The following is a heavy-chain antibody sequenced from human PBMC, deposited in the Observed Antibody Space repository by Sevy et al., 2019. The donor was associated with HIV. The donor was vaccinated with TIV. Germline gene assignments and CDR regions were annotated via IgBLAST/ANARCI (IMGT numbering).Heavy chain of an antibody. CDR2: IWSDGNKK. J-gene: IGHJ6*02. V-gene: IGHV3-33*01. D-gene: IGHD6-6*01. CDR3: ARGLAALPGYYYGMDV. Sequence: GGSLRLSCAASGFTFSNYGIHWVRQPPGKGLEWVAVIWSDGNKKYYADSVKGRFTISRDNSKNTLFLQMNSLRAEDTAVYYCARGLAALPGYYYGMDVWGQGTTVTVSS. CDR1: GFTFSNYG.